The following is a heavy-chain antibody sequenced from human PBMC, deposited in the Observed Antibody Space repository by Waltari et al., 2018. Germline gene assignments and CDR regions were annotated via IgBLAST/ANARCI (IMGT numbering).Heavy chain of an antibody. CDR1: GGSISSYY. J-gene: IGHJ4*02. CDR3: ASGDFWSGYYTGIGY. Sequence: QVHLQESGPGLVKPSETLALTCTVSGGSISSYYWSWIRQPAGKGLEWIGRIYTSGSTNYNPSLKSRITMSVDTSKNQFSLKLSSVTAADTAVYYCASGDFWSGYYTGIGYWGQGTLVTVSS. D-gene: IGHD3-3*01. CDR2: IYTSGST. V-gene: IGHV4-4*07.